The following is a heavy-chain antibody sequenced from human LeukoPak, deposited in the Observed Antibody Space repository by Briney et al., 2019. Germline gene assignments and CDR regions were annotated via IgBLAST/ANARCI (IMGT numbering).Heavy chain of an antibody. CDR1: GGSISSYS. V-gene: IGHV4-4*07. J-gene: IGHJ5*02. Sequence: SETPSLTCTVSGGSISSYSWSWIRQPAGKGLEWIGRIYTSGSTNYNPSLKSRVTESLDTSKNHFSLRLSSVTAADTAVYYCARWNPNWFDPWGQGTLVTVSS. D-gene: IGHD1-1*01. CDR2: IYTSGST. CDR3: ARWNPNWFDP.